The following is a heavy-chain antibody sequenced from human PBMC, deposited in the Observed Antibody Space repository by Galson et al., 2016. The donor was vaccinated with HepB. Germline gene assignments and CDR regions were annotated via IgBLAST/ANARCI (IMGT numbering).Heavy chain of an antibody. CDR1: GFTLSSYG. V-gene: IGHV3-33*01. Sequence: SLRLSCAASGFTLSSYGMHWVRQAPGKGLEWVAVIWHDGSNQYYADSVKGRFTISRDNSKNTLYLQMDSLRGEDSAMYYCARDNWNYDAFDCWGQGTLVTVSS. CDR3: ARDNWNYDAFDC. D-gene: IGHD1-7*01. J-gene: IGHJ4*02. CDR2: IWHDGSNQ.